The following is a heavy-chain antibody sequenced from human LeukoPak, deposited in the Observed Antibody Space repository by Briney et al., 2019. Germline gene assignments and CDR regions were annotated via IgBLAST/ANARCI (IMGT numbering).Heavy chain of an antibody. CDR1: GYTFTSYD. J-gene: IGHJ3*02. CDR2: MNPNSGNT. V-gene: IGHV1-8*01. CDR3: ARGPSITTIVVVMEAFDI. Sequence: ASVKVSCKASGYTFTSYDINWVRQATGQGLEWMGWMNPNSGNTGYAQKFQGRVTMTRNTSISTAYMELSSLRSEDTAVYYCARGPSITTIVVVMEAFDIWGQGTMVTVSS. D-gene: IGHD3-22*01.